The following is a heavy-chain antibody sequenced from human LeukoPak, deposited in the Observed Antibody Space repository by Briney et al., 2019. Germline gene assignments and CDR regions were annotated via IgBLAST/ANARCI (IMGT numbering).Heavy chain of an antibody. J-gene: IGHJ4*02. CDR3: ARDRMGVPDY. Sequence: PSETLSLTCTVSGGSISSSSYYWGWIRQPPGKGLEWIGSIYYSGNTSYNPSLKSRVTISVDTSKNQFSLRLSSVTAADTAVYYCARDRMGVPDYWGQGTLVTVFS. D-gene: IGHD3-16*01. CDR2: IYYSGNT. V-gene: IGHV4-39*07. CDR1: GGSISSSSYY.